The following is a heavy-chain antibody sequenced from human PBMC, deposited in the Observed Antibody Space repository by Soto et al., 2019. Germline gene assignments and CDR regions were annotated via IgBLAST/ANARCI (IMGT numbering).Heavy chain of an antibody. CDR3: ARGLSSGSHYSGGWYYFDS. Sequence: QVQLQQSGAGLLKPSETLSLTCDVYGGSFSDYIWTWIRQTPGKGLQWIGQINHSGSANYNPSLKSRVTISVPTSSSQFSLELSSVTAADTAVYYCARGLSSGSHYSGGWYYFDSWGQGTQVTVSS. V-gene: IGHV4-34*01. CDR1: GGSFSDYI. CDR2: INHSGSA. D-gene: IGHD1-26*01. J-gene: IGHJ4*02.